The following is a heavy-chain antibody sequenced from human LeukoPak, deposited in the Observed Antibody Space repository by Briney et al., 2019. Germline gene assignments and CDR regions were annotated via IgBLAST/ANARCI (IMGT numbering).Heavy chain of an antibody. Sequence: GGSLRLSCAASGFTFSTYAMTWVRQAPGKGLEWVSSITDRGGDTYFADSVKGRFTLPRDNSKNMLYLQMNSLRAEDTAVYYCAKGKRGNYDYWGQGALVTVSS. CDR1: GFTFSTYA. D-gene: IGHD1-26*01. J-gene: IGHJ4*02. CDR3: AKGKRGNYDY. CDR2: ITDRGGDT. V-gene: IGHV3-23*01.